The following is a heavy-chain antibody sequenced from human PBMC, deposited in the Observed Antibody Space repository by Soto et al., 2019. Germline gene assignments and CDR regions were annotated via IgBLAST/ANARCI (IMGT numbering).Heavy chain of an antibody. CDR1: GLTFSSYG. D-gene: IGHD6-13*01. V-gene: IGHV3-33*01. CDR2: IWYDGSNK. J-gene: IGHJ6*03. CDR3: ARVGSSWTGYYYMDV. Sequence: GGSLRLSCAASGLTFSSYGMHWVRQAPGKGLEWVAVIWYDGSNKYYADSVKGRFTISRDNSKNTLYLQMNSLRAEDTAVYYCARVGSSWTGYYYMDVWGKGTTVTVSS.